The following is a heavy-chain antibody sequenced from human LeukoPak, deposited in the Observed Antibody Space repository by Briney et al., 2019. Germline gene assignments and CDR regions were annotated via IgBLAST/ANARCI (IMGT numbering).Heavy chain of an antibody. CDR2: IYSDGGT. D-gene: IGHD6-19*01. J-gene: IGHJ4*02. V-gene: IGHV3-53*01. Sequence: GGSLRLSCVASGVTVSNSYMSWVREAPGKGVEWVSVIYSDGGTFYSDSVKGGLTISRDYCKSTLYLQMNSLRADDTAVYYCARDSNGPAFWGQGTLVTVSS. CDR1: GVTVSNSY. CDR3: ARDSNGPAF.